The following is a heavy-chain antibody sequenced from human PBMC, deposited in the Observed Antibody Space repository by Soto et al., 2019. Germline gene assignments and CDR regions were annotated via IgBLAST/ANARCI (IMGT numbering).Heavy chain of an antibody. CDR2: IWYDGSNK. CDR1: GFTFSSYG. D-gene: IGHD6-19*01. J-gene: IGHJ6*02. CDR3: ARDPGIAVAGYYYYYGMDV. V-gene: IGHV3-33*01. Sequence: LRLSCAASGFTFSSYGMHWVRQAPGKGLEWVAVIWYDGSNKYYADSVKGRFTISRDNSKNTLYLQMNSLRAEDTAVYYCARDPGIAVAGYYYYYGMDVWGQGTTVTVSS.